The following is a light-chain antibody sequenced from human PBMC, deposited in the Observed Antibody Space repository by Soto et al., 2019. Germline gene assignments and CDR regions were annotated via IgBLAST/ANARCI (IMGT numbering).Light chain of an antibody. CDR2: GAS. CDR1: QSVSSD. J-gene: IGKJ1*01. V-gene: IGKV3-15*01. Sequence: ELVMTQSPATLSVSPGERATLSCRASQSVSSDLAWYHQKPGQAPRLLIYGASTRATGIPARFSGSGSGTDFTLTISRLEPEDFAVYYCQQYGGSVQTFGQGTKVDI. CDR3: QQYGGSVQT.